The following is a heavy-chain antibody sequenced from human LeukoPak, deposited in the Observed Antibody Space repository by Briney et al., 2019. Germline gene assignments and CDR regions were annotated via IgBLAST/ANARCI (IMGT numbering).Heavy chain of an antibody. CDR2: IYYSGST. Sequence: SETLSLTCTVSGGSISSYYWSWTRQPPGKGLEWIGYIYYSGSTNYNPSLKSRVTISVDTSKNQFSLKLSSVTAADTAVYYCARHNAHFDYWGQGTLVTVSS. J-gene: IGHJ4*02. V-gene: IGHV4-59*01. CDR3: ARHNAHFDY. D-gene: IGHD1-14*01. CDR1: GGSISSYY.